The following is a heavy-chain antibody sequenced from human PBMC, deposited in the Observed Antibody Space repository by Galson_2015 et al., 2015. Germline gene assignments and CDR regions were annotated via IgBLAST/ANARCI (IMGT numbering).Heavy chain of an antibody. CDR3: AINLVPVVTQDY. CDR2: MNPNSGNT. J-gene: IGHJ4*02. D-gene: IGHD4-23*01. Sequence: SVKVSCKASGYTFTSYDINWVRQATGQGLEWMGWMNPNSGNTGYARKFQGRVTMTRNTSISTAYMELSSLRSEDTAVYYCAINLVPVVTQDYWGQGTLATVSS. CDR1: GYTFTSYD. V-gene: IGHV1-8*01.